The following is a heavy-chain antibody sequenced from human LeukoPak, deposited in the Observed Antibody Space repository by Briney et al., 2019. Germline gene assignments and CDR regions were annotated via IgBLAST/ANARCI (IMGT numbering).Heavy chain of an antibody. CDR1: GFTFSSYE. D-gene: IGHD4-11*01. V-gene: IGHV3-48*03. CDR2: ISSSGSTI. Sequence: GGSLRLSCAASGFTFSSYEMNWVRQAPGKGLEWVSYISSSGSTIYYADSVKGRFTISRDNAKNSLYLQMNSLRAEDTAVYYCARAVRRPQNDYWGQGTLVTVSS. CDR3: ARAVRRPQNDY. J-gene: IGHJ4*02.